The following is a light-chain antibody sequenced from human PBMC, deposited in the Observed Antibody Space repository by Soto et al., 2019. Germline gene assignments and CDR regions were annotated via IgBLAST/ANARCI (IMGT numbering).Light chain of an antibody. J-gene: IGKJ1*01. V-gene: IGKV1-17*03. CDR3: LQHNRYPWT. CDR2: GAT. Sequence: DIQMTQSPSVVSASVGDRVTISCRTSQDITNYLVWFQQKPGKVPERLIYGATNLQSGVPSRFSGSGSGTECTLTISSLQPEDFATYYCLQHNRYPWTFGQGTKV. CDR1: QDITNY.